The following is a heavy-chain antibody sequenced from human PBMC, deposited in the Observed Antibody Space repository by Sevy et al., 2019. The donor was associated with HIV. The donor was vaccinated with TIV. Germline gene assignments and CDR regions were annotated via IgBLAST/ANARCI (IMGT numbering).Heavy chain of an antibody. CDR2: IYYRERT. V-gene: IGHV4-39*01. CDR1: GDSISSSSHY. Sequence: SETLSLTCTVSGDSISSSSHYWGWIRQPPGKGLEWIGSIYYRERTYYNPSLKDQADISLDTSKNQLFLRLNSVTAADTAVYYCARSRAFDFWGQGTMVTVSS. J-gene: IGHJ3*01. CDR3: ARSRAFDF.